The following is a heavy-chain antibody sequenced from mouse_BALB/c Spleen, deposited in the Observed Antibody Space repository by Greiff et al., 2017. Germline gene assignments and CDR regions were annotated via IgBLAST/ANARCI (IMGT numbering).Heavy chain of an antibody. J-gene: IGHJ2*01. CDR2: INPSNGRT. V-gene: IGHV1S81*02. Sequence: QVQLQQPGAELVKPGASVKLSCKASGYTFTSYWMHWVKQRPGQGLEWIGEINPSNGRTNYNEKFKSKATLTVDKSSSTAYMQLSSLTSEDSAVYYCARWREPYYFDYWGQGTTLTVSS. CDR3: ARWREPYYFDY. CDR1: GYTFTSYW.